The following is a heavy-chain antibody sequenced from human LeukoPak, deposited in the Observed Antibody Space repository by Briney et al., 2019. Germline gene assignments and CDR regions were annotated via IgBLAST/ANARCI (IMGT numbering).Heavy chain of an antibody. V-gene: IGHV4-61*01. J-gene: IGHJ6*03. CDR3: ARAVYVGVVTATLMDV. D-gene: IGHD2-21*02. Sequence: PSETLSLTCTVPGGSISSSSYYWSWIRQPPGKGLEWIGYIYYGGSTNYYPSLKSRVTISVDASKNQFSLKLSSVTAADTAVYYCARAVYVGVVTATLMDVWGKGTTVTVSS. CDR2: IYYGGST. CDR1: GGSISSSSYY.